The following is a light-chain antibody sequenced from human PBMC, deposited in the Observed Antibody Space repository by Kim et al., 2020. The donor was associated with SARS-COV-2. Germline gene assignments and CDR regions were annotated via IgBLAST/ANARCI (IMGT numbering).Light chain of an antibody. Sequence: QSITISCTGTSSDVGGYNYVSWYQQHPGKAPKLMIYDVSQRPSGVSNRFSGSKSGNTASLTISGLQAEDEADYYCCSYASSNTRYVFGTGTKVTVL. CDR2: DVS. CDR1: SSDVGGYNY. V-gene: IGLV2-14*04. CDR3: CSYASSNTRYV. J-gene: IGLJ1*01.